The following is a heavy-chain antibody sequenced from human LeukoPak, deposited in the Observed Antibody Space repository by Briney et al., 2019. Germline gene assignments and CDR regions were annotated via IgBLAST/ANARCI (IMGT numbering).Heavy chain of an antibody. J-gene: IGHJ6*03. V-gene: IGHV4-38-2*02. Sequence: SETLSLTCTVSGYSISSGYYWGWIRQPPGKGLEWIGSIYHSGSTYYNPSLKSRVTTSVDTSRNQFSLKLSSVTAADTAVYYCARCGSSSWDPNHYYYYMDVWGKGTTVTLSS. CDR3: ARCGSSSWDPNHYYYYMDV. CDR1: GYSISSGYY. D-gene: IGHD6-13*01. CDR2: IYHSGST.